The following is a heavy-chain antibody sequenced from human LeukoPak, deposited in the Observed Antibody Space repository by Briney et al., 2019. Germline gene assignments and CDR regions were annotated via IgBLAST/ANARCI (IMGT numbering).Heavy chain of an antibody. D-gene: IGHD1-14*01. Sequence: GRSLRLSRAASGFTFSSYGMRWVRQAPGKGLEWVALIWYDGSNKYYADSVKGRFTISRDNSKNTLYLQMNSLRAEDTAVYYCAKGTGHYYYYMDVWGKGTTVTVSS. CDR3: AKGTGHYYYYMDV. CDR2: IWYDGSNK. V-gene: IGHV3-33*06. J-gene: IGHJ6*03. CDR1: GFTFSSYG.